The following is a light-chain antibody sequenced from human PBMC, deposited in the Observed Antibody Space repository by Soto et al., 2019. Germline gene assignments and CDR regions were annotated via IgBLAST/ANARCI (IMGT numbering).Light chain of an antibody. J-gene: IGKJ1*01. CDR1: QSVSSTL. CDR2: GVS. CDR3: QHYGDSSWT. Sequence: ELVLTQSPVALSLSSGERATLSCRASQSVSSTLLTWYQQNPGQAPRLLIYGVSSRATGIPDRFSGSGSGTDFTLTISRVETEDFAVYFCQHYGDSSWTFGQGSRVEIK. V-gene: IGKV3-20*01.